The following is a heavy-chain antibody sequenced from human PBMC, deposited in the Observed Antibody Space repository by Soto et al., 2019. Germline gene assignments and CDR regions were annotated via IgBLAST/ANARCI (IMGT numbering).Heavy chain of an antibody. V-gene: IGHV4-4*07. CDR1: GGSISSYY. CDR2: IYTSGRT. D-gene: IGHD2-2*01. CDR3: ARDPYCRSTICYDAFDI. J-gene: IGHJ3*02. Sequence: QVQLQESGPGMVKPSETLSLTCSVSGGSISSYYWSWIRQPAGKALEWIGRIYTSGRTNDNPSLKMRVTMSVYTSKNQFPRKLTSVTAADTAVYYCARDPYCRSTICYDAFDIWGQGTLVTVSS.